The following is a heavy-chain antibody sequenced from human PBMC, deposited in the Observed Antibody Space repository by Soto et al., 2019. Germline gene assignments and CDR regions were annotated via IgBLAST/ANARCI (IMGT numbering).Heavy chain of an antibody. CDR3: ASAAVTGTAGLDF. CDR2: INPNSGGT. Sequence: ASVKVSCKASGYTFSGFYMHWVRQAPGQGLEWMGWINPNSGGTKSAEKFQGRVTMTRDTPISTAYTELSRLTSGDTAVYYCASAAVTGTAGLDFWGQGTQVTVSS. V-gene: IGHV1-2*02. J-gene: IGHJ4*02. CDR1: GYTFSGFY. D-gene: IGHD6-19*01.